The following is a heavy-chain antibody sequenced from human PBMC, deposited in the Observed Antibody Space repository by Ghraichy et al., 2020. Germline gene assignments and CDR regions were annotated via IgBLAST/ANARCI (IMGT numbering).Heavy chain of an antibody. D-gene: IGHD4-11*01. CDR3: ARDGQPTVRGYYYMDV. J-gene: IGHJ6*03. V-gene: IGHV3-13*01. CDR1: GFTFSSYD. Sequence: GESLNISCAASGFTFSSYDMHWVRQATGKGLEWVSAIGTAGDTYYPGSVKGRFTISRENAKNSLYLQMNSLRAGDTAVYYCARDGQPTVRGYYYMDVWGKGTTVTVSS. CDR2: IGTAGDT.